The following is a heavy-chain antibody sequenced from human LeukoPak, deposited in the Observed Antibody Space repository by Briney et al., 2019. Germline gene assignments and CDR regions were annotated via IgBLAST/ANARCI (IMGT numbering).Heavy chain of an antibody. CDR2: IIPIFGTA. D-gene: IGHD6-19*01. CDR1: GGTFSSYA. V-gene: IGHV1-69*05. CDR3: TRDAVAVAGTDWFDP. Sequence: SVKVSCKASGGTFSSYAISWVRQAPGQGLEWMGGIIPIFGTANYAQKFQGRVTITTDESTSTAYMELSSLRSEDTAVYYCTRDAVAVAGTDWFDPWGQGTLVTVSS. J-gene: IGHJ5*02.